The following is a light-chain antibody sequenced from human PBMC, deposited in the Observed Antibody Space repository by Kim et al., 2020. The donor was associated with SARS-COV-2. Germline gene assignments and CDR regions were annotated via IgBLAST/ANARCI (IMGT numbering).Light chain of an antibody. J-gene: IGKJ2*01. CDR1: QRVRSY. V-gene: IGKV1-39*01. CDR2: AAT. CDR3: QQTFSLPYT. Sequence: SAFVGDSVSITFRLSQRVRSYLNWYHRQPEKSPKALIFAATKMHRAVPSRFSASGSGTDFTLTISSIQPEDCGIYYCQQTFSLPYTFGQGTKLEI.